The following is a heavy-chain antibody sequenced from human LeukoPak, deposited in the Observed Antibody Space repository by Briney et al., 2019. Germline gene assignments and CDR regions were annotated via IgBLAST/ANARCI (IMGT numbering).Heavy chain of an antibody. J-gene: IGHJ6*02. Sequence: GGSLRLSCAASGFTFSTYWMTWVRQAPGKGLEWVANIKEDGSEKNYVGSVNGRFTISRDNAKQSLYLQTNSLRGEDTAVYYCARGDTAAAYYYYGMDVWGQGTTVTVSS. CDR1: GFTFSTYW. V-gene: IGHV3-7*01. D-gene: IGHD6-13*01. CDR2: IKEDGSEK. CDR3: ARGDTAAAYYYYGMDV.